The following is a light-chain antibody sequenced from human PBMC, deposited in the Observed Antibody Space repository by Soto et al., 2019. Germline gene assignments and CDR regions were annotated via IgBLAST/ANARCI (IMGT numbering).Light chain of an antibody. J-gene: IGKJ2*01. CDR3: QQYNNRPPDT. CDR2: GAS. CDR1: QSVYSN. V-gene: IGKV3-15*01. Sequence: EIVMTQSPATLSVSPGERATLSCRASQSVYSNLAWYQQKPGQAPRLLIYGASTRAAGIPARFSGSGSGTEFSLTISSLQSEDFAVYYCQQYNNRPPDTFGQGTKLEIK.